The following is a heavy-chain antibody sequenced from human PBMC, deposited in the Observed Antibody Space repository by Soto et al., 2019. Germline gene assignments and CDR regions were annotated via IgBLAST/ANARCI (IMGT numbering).Heavy chain of an antibody. CDR2: INAGNGNT. V-gene: IGHV1-3*05. D-gene: IGHD6-13*01. J-gene: IGHJ4*02. CDR1: GYTFTSYA. Sequence: QVQLVQSGAEEKKPGASVKVSCKASGYTFTSYAMHWVRQAPGQRLEWMGWINAGNGNTKYSQKFQGRVTITRDTCASTAYMELSRLRSEDTAVYYCAGIAAAVIRKYPFDFGGQGTLVTVSS. CDR3: AGIAAAVIRKYPFDF.